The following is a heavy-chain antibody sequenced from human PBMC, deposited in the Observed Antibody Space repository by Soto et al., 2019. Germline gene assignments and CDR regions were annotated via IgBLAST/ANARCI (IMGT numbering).Heavy chain of an antibody. CDR3: ANRGYSYGFVIY. V-gene: IGHV1-69*02. CDR1: GGTFSSYT. Sequence: QVQLVQSGAEVKKPGSSVKVSCKASGGTFSSYTFSWVRQAPGQGLEWMRRIIPMLGIANYAQKFQGIVTITADKSTITAYMELSSVRSEDTAVYYCANRGYSYGFVIYWGQGTLVTVSS. D-gene: IGHD5-18*01. CDR2: IIPMLGIA. J-gene: IGHJ4*02.